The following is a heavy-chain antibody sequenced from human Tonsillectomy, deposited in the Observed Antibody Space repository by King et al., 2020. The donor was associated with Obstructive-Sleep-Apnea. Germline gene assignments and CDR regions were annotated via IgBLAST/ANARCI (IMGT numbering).Heavy chain of an antibody. V-gene: IGHV3-9*01. CDR3: AKAQAGNPSSTPAY. CDR1: GFTFHDYA. J-gene: IGHJ4*02. CDR2: ISWNSGSI. D-gene: IGHD6-13*01. Sequence: VQLVESGGGLVQPGRSLRLSCAASGFTFHDYAMHWVRQAPGKGLEWVSGISWNSGSIAYADSVKGRFNISRDNAKKSLHLQMNSLRGEDTALYDCAKAQAGNPSSTPAYWGQGTLVTVS.